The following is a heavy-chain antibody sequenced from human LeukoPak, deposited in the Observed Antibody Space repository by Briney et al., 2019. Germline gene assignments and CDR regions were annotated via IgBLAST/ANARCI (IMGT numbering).Heavy chain of an antibody. CDR3: ARGVSRYSSSWYSKRNDYYYYMDV. CDR2: ISAYNGNT. Sequence: GASVKVSCKASGYTFTSYGISWVRQAPGQGLEWMGWISAYNGNTNYAQKLQGRVTMTTDTSTSTAYMELRSLRSDDTAVYYCARGVSRYSSSWYSKRNDYYYYMDVWGKGTTVTISS. D-gene: IGHD6-13*01. J-gene: IGHJ6*03. V-gene: IGHV1-18*01. CDR1: GYTFTSYG.